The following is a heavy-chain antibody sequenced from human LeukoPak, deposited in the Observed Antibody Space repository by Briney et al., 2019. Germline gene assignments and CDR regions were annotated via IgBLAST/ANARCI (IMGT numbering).Heavy chain of an antibody. D-gene: IGHD2-15*01. V-gene: IGHV3-21*01. Sequence: SGGSLRLSCAASGFTFSSYSMNWVRQAPGKGLEWVSSISSSSSYIYYADSVKGRFTISRDNAKNSLYLQMNSLRAEDTAVYYCARHRHSGGPQSDYWGQGTLVTVSS. CDR3: ARHRHSGGPQSDY. J-gene: IGHJ4*02. CDR1: GFTFSSYS. CDR2: ISSSSSYI.